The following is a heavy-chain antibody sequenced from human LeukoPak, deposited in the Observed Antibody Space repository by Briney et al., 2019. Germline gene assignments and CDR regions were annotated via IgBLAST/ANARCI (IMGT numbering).Heavy chain of an antibody. V-gene: IGHV3-30*02. Sequence: SGGSLRLSCVASGFTFSYFGMHWVRQAPGKGLEWVAFIRYDGSNEYYAESVKGRFTISRDNSKNTLYLQMNSLRVEDTAAYYCSKIEGKYQLAKCPDSWGQGTLVNGSS. CDR1: GFTFSYFG. CDR2: IRYDGSNE. J-gene: IGHJ4*02. CDR3: SKIEGKYQLAKCPDS. D-gene: IGHD2-2*01.